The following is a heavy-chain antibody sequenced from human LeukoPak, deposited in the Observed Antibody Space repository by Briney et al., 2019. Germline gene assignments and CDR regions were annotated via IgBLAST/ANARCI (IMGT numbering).Heavy chain of an antibody. V-gene: IGHV3-48*03. D-gene: IGHD3-10*02. J-gene: IGHJ6*04. CDR2: ISSSGSTI. CDR3: AELGITMIGGV. Sequence: GGSLRLSCAASGFTFSRYEMNWVRQAPGKGLEWVSYISSSGSTIYYADSVKGRFTISRDNAKNSLYLEMTSVRAEDTAVYYCAELGITMIGGVWGKGTTVSISS. CDR1: GFTFSRYE.